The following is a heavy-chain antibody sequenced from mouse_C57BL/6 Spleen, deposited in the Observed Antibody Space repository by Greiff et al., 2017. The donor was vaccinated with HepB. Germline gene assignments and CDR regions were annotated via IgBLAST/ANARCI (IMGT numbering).Heavy chain of an antibody. CDR2: ISYDGSN. D-gene: IGHD3-2*02. J-gene: IGHJ4*01. CDR1: GYSITSGYY. Sequence: VQLQQSGPGLVKPSQSLSLTCSVTGYSITSGYYWNWIRQFPGNKLEWMGYISYDGSNNYNPSLKNRISITRDTSKNQFFLKLNSVTTEDTATYYCARDRDSSGYDYAMDYWGQGTSVTVSS. V-gene: IGHV3-6*01. CDR3: ARDRDSSGYDYAMDY.